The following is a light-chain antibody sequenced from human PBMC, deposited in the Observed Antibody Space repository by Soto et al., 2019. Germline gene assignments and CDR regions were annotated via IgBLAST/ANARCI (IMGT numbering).Light chain of an antibody. J-gene: IGLJ3*02. CDR1: SSDVGRYNY. CDR3: CSYAGSYSWV. V-gene: IGLV2-11*01. Sequence: QSALTQPRSVSGSPGQSVTISCTGTSSDVGRYNYVSWYQQHPGKAPKFIIYDVSERPSGVPDRFSGSKSGDTASLTISGLQVEDEADYYCCSYAGSYSWVFGGGTKVTVL. CDR2: DVS.